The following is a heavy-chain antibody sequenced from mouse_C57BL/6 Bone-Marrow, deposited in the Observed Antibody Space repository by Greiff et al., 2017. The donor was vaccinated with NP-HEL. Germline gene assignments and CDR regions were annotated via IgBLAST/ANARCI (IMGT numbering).Heavy chain of an antibody. Sequence: VQLQQSGAELVRPGTSVKVSCKASGYAFTNYLIEWVKQRPGQGLEWIGVIYPGSGGTNYNEKFKGKATLTADKSSSTAYMQLSSLTSDDSAVYFCEREGLYYPYWYCDLGGTGTTVTVSS. J-gene: IGHJ1*03. CDR2: IYPGSGGT. D-gene: IGHD1-1*02. CDR1: GYAFTNYL. CDR3: EREGLYYPYWYCDL. V-gene: IGHV1-54*01.